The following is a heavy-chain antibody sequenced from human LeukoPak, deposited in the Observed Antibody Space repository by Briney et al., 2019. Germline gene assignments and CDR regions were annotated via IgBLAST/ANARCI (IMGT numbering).Heavy chain of an antibody. CDR1: GGSISSYY. J-gene: IGHJ5*02. Sequence: PSETLSLTCTVSGGSISSYYWSWIRQPPGKGLEWLGHIYYSGSTKYNPSLKSRVTISVDTSKNQFSLKLSAVTAADTAVYYCAKKTALSGDYDWFDPWGQGTLVTVSS. D-gene: IGHD4-17*01. V-gene: IGHV4-59*01. CDR3: AKKTALSGDYDWFDP. CDR2: IYYSGST.